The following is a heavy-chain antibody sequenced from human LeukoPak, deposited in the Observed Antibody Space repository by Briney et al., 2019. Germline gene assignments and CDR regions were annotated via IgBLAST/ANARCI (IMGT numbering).Heavy chain of an antibody. CDR3: ATATGGDAGGDYYYYYGMDV. J-gene: IGHJ6*02. CDR1: GFTFSTYG. V-gene: IGHV3-30*03. CDR2: LSRDGSDK. D-gene: IGHD2-21*02. Sequence: PGGSLRLSCAASGFTFSTYGMHWVRQAPGKGLEWVAILSRDGSDKYYADSVKGRFTISRDKSKNTLYLQMNSLRAEDTAVYYCATATGGDAGGDYYYYYGMDVWGQGTTVTVSS.